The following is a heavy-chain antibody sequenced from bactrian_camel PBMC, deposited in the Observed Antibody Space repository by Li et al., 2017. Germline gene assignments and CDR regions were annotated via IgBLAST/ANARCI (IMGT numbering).Heavy chain of an antibody. CDR2: IYTNDGST. V-gene: IGHV3S54*01. CDR1: GYSGSGSC. D-gene: IGHD1*01. J-gene: IGHJ4*01. Sequence: VESGGGSVESGGSLTLSCVASGYSGSGSCMAWFRQAPGKQREGLAAIYTNDGSTYYADSVKGRFTISQDNTRTTLYLQMDNLKPDDSAIYYCAADSAALVLGAPEADDFTYWGQWTQVTVS. CDR3: AADSAALVLGAPEADDFTY.